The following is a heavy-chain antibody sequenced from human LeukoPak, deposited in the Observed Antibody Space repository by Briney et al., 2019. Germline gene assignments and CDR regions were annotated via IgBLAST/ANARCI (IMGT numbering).Heavy chain of an antibody. D-gene: IGHD3-16*01. Sequence: SETLSLTCTVSGGSISSYFWSWIPQPPGKGLEWIGYIYYSGITNYNPSLKSQITISVDTSKNQFSLKLSSVTAADTAVYYCARDYSNRGLVSGSFFDYWGQGTLVTVSS. CDR1: GGSISSYF. J-gene: IGHJ4*02. CDR3: ARDYSNRGLVSGSFFDY. CDR2: IYYSGIT. V-gene: IGHV4-59*12.